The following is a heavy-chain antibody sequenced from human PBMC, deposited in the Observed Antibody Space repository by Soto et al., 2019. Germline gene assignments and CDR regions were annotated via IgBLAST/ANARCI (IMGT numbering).Heavy chain of an antibody. Sequence: ASVKVSCKASGGTFSSYAISWVRQAPGQGLEWMGGIIPIFGTANYAQKFQGRVTITADESTSTAYMELSSLRSEDTAVYYCAREYCSGGSCYSWFDPWGQGTLVTVSS. V-gene: IGHV1-69*13. CDR1: GGTFSSYA. CDR2: IIPIFGTA. D-gene: IGHD2-15*01. CDR3: AREYCSGGSCYSWFDP. J-gene: IGHJ5*02.